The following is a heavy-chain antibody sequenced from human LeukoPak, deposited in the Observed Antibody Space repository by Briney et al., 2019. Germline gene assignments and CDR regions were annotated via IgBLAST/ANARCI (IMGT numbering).Heavy chain of an antibody. CDR3: ARDLEYGSGSYRRYYYYGMDV. CDR2: ISYDGSNK. J-gene: IGHJ6*02. D-gene: IGHD3-10*01. Sequence: AGGTLRFSCAASGFTFSSYGMHWVRQAPGKGLEWVAVISYDGSNKYYADSVKGRFTISRDNSKNTLYLQMNSLRAEDTAVYYCARDLEYGSGSYRRYYYYGMDVWGQGTTVTVSS. CDR1: GFTFSSYG. V-gene: IGHV3-30*19.